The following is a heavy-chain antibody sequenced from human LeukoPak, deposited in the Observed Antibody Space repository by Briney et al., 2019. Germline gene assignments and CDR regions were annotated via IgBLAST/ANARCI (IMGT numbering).Heavy chain of an antibody. CDR1: GYTFTSYG. CDR2: ISSYNGNT. Sequence: ASVKVSCKASGYTFTSYGINWVRQAPGQGLEWMGWISSYNGNTNYAQKLQGRVTMTTDTSTSTAYMELRSLRSDDTAVYYCARDVPIEGATTRGHDYWGQGTLVTVSS. V-gene: IGHV1-18*01. D-gene: IGHD1-26*01. CDR3: ARDVPIEGATTRGHDY. J-gene: IGHJ4*02.